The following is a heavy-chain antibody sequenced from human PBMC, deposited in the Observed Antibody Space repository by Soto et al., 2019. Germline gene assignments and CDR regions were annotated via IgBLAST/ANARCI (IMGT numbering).Heavy chain of an antibody. CDR1: GGSFSDYY. D-gene: IGHD3-22*01. Sequence: SETLSLTGAVYGGSFSDYYWSWIRQPPGKGLEWIGEINHSGSTNYNPSLKSRVTISVDTSKKQFSLKLNSVTAADTAVYYCARGTYYDSSGLPNDYWGQGILVTVSS. CDR2: INHSGST. J-gene: IGHJ4*02. CDR3: ARGTYYDSSGLPNDY. V-gene: IGHV4-34*01.